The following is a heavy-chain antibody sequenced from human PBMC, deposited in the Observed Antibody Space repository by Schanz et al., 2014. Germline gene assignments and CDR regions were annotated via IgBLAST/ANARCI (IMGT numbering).Heavy chain of an antibody. CDR2: ISVYNHNK. D-gene: IGHD3-3*01. CDR3: ARDRRFFDRDDLYYFDS. V-gene: IGHV1-18*01. J-gene: IGHJ4*02. CDR1: GYIFINSG. Sequence: QIQLVQSGPEVKKPGATVKVSCKASGYIFINSGISWVRQAPGQGLEWMGWISVYNHNKEYDQKFQGRVTMTTDTSTSTACMALTDPRSDDTAVYYCARDRRFFDRDDLYYFDSWGQGTLVTVSS.